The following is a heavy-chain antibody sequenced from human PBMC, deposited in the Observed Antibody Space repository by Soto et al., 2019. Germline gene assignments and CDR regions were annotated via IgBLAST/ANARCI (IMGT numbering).Heavy chain of an antibody. J-gene: IGHJ4*02. V-gene: IGHV1-8*01. CDR1: GYTFTSYD. Sequence: ASVKVSCKASGYTFTSYDINWVRQATGQGLEWMGWMNPNSGNTGYAQKFQGRVTMTRNTSISTAYMELSSLRSEDTAVYYCARVLRFLEWLLLDYWGQGTLVTVSS. CDR2: MNPNSGNT. D-gene: IGHD3-3*01. CDR3: ARVLRFLEWLLLDY.